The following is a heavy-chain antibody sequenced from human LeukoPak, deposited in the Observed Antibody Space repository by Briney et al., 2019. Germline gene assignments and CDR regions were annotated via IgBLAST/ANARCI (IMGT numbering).Heavy chain of an antibody. CDR3: ARTPGVRYGDSYWYFDL. V-gene: IGHV3-53*01. D-gene: IGHD4-17*01. CDR2: IYSGGST. Sequence: QPGGSLRLSCAASGFTVSSNYMSWVRRAPGKGLEWVSVIYSGGSTYNADSVKGRFTISRDNSKNTLYLQMNSLRAEDTAVYYRARTPGVRYGDSYWYFDLWGRGTLVTVSS. J-gene: IGHJ2*01. CDR1: GFTVSSNY.